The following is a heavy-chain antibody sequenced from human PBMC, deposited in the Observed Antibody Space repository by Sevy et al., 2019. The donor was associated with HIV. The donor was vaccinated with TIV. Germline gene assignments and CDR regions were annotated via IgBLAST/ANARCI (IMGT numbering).Heavy chain of an antibody. V-gene: IGHV3-30*04. Sequence: GGSLRLSCVASGFSFNKYAMHWVRQAPGKGLEWIGFISYGGRKKDYADSVKGRVTISRDDSKNTLYLQLDSLRGEDTAVYYCARDPDIGDYVLLFDYWGQGTLVTVSS. J-gene: IGHJ4*02. CDR2: ISYGGRKK. CDR3: ARDPDIGDYVLLFDY. CDR1: GFSFNKYA. D-gene: IGHD4-17*01.